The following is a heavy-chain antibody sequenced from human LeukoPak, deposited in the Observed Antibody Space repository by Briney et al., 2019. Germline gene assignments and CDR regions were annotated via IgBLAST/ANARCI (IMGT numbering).Heavy chain of an antibody. V-gene: IGHV3-30*18. CDR3: AKVFNW. Sequence: PGRSLRLSCAASGFTFISYGMHWVRQAPGKGLEWVAVISYDGSNKYYADSVKGRFTISRDNSKNTLYLQMNSLRAEDTAVYYCAKVFNWWGQGILVTVSS. CDR1: GFTFISYG. J-gene: IGHJ4*02. CDR2: ISYDGSNK.